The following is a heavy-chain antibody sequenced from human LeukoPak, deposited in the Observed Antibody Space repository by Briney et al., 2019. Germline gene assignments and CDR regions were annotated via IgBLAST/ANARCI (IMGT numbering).Heavy chain of an antibody. CDR1: GFTFSGYS. CDR3: AAARAYYYFAMDV. V-gene: IGHV3-21*01. CDR2: ISSSSSYI. J-gene: IGHJ6*02. Sequence: PGGSLRLSCAASGFTFSGYSMNWVRQTLGKGLEWVSSISSSSSYIYYADSVRGRFTISRDNSKNTLYLQMNNLRAEDTAVYYCAAARAYYYFAMDVWGQGTTVTVSS. D-gene: IGHD6-6*01.